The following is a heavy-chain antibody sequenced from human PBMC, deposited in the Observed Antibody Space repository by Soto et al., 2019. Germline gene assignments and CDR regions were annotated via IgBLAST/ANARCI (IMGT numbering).Heavy chain of an antibody. J-gene: IGHJ4*02. CDR2: ISGSGGST. CDR1: GFTFSSYA. D-gene: IGHD3-22*01. CDR3: AKGDRITMIVVVITTYDY. V-gene: IGHV3-23*01. Sequence: GGSLRLSCAASGFTFSSYAMSWVRQAPGKGLEWVSAISGSGGSTYYADSVKGRFTISRDNSKNTLYLQMNSLRAEDTAVYYCAKGDRITMIVVVITTYDYWGQGTLVTVSS.